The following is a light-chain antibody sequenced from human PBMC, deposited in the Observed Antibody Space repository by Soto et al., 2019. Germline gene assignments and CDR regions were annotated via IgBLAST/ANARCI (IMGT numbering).Light chain of an antibody. Sequence: EIVLTQSPGTLSLSPGERATLSCRASQSVTTYLAWYQQTPGQAPRLLIYGAFNRATGIPDRFSGSGSGTDFTLTISRLEPEDFAVYYCQQYGNSPYTFGQGTKLEIK. CDR1: QSVTTY. J-gene: IGKJ2*01. CDR3: QQYGNSPYT. CDR2: GAF. V-gene: IGKV3-20*01.